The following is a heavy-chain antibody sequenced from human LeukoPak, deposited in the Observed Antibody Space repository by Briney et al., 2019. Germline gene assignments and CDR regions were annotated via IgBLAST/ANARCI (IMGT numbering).Heavy chain of an antibody. CDR3: ARDLTPSSSWTPGWFDP. V-gene: IGHV3-21*01. D-gene: IGHD6-13*01. Sequence: PGGSLRLSCAASGFTFNSYWMHWVRQAPGKGLEWVSSISSSSSYIYYADSVKGRFTISRDNAKNSLYLQMNSLRAEDTAVYYCARDLTPSSSWTPGWFDPWGQGTLVTVSS. CDR1: GFTFNSYW. CDR2: ISSSSSYI. J-gene: IGHJ5*02.